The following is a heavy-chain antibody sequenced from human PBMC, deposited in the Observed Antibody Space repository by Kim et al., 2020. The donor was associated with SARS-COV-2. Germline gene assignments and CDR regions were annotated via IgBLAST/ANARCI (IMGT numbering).Heavy chain of an antibody. D-gene: IGHD1-26*01. V-gene: IGHV3-30*02. Sequence: AKGRPTISRDNSKNTLYLQLNSLRPEDTAVYYCAKDLKSGGYYYYYGMDVWGQGTTVTVSS. CDR3: AKDLKSGGYYYYYGMDV. J-gene: IGHJ6*02.